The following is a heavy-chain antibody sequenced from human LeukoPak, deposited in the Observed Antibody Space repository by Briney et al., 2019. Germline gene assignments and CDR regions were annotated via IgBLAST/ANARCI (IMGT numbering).Heavy chain of an antibody. CDR3: ARTITAPRYCSGGSCYSPDYFDY. CDR2: IIPILGIA. CDR1: GGTFSSYA. Sequence: SVKVSCKASGGTFSSYAISWVRQAPGQGLEWMGRIIPILGIANYAQKFQGRVTITADKSTSTAYMELRSLRSDDTAVYYCARTITAPRYCSGGSCYSPDYFDYWGQGTLVTVSS. V-gene: IGHV1-69*04. J-gene: IGHJ4*02. D-gene: IGHD2-15*01.